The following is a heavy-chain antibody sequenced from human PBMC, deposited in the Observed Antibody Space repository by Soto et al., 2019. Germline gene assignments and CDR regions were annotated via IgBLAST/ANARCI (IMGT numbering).Heavy chain of an antibody. J-gene: IGHJ6*01. D-gene: IGHD3-3*01. CDR2: ISGSGGST. V-gene: IGHV3-23*01. Sequence: GGSLRLSCAASGFTFSSYAMSWVRQAPGKGLEWVSAISGSGGSTYYADSVKGRFTISRDNSKNTLYLQMNSLRAEDTAVYYCAKATQTHYDFWSGYYYYYGMDVWGQGTTVTVSS. CDR3: AKATQTHYDFWSGYYYYYGMDV. CDR1: GFTFSSYA.